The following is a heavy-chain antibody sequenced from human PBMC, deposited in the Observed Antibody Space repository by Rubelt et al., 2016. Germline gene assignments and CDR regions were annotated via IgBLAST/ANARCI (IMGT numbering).Heavy chain of an antibody. Sequence: QLQLQESGPGLVKPSETLSLTCTVSGGSISSSSYYWGWIRQPPGKGLEWIGCIYYSGSTNYNPSPKGRVTISVDTSKNQFSLKLSSVTAADTAVYYCARVWSTGFLEWLDAFDIWGQGTMVTVSS. CDR2: IYYSGST. CDR3: ARVWSTGFLEWLDAFDI. CDR1: GGSISSSSYY. D-gene: IGHD3-3*01. V-gene: IGHV4-61*05. J-gene: IGHJ3*02.